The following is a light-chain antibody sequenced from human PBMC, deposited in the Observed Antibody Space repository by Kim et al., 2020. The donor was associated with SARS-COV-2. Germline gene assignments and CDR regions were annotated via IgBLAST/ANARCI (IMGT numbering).Light chain of an antibody. Sequence: EIFLTQSPATLSVSPGERATLSCRTSQSITNKLAWYQLKPGRAPRLLIYAASTRATGVPARFSGSGSGTEFTLSISTLQSEDFALYYCQVYQNWPPWTFGQGTKVDIK. J-gene: IGKJ1*01. V-gene: IGKV3-15*01. CDR3: QVYQNWPPWT. CDR1: QSITNK. CDR2: AAS.